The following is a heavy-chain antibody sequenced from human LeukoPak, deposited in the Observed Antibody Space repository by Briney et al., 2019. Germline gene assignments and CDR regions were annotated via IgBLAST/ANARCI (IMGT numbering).Heavy chain of an antibody. J-gene: IGHJ4*02. CDR3: AQNKMSTIV. Sequence: GGSLRLSCAASAFTFSSFAMIWVRQAPGKGLEWVSGITGSGDSTYYADSVKGRFTISRDNSKNMLYLQMNSLRVEDTAVYYCAQNKMSTIVWGRGILVTVSS. V-gene: IGHV3-23*01. CDR1: AFTFSSFA. D-gene: IGHD5-24*01. CDR2: ITGSGDST.